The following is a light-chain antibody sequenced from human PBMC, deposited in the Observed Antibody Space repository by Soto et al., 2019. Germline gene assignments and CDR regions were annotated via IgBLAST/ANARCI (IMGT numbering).Light chain of an antibody. CDR1: SSNIGAGHD. CDR2: GNG. J-gene: IGLJ1*01. CDR3: QSYDSSLSGSEV. V-gene: IGLV1-40*01. Sequence: QSVLTQPPSVSGAPGQRVTISCTGSSSNIGAGHDVHWYQQLPGTAPKLLIYGNGNRPSGVPDRFSGSKSGTSASLAITGLQAEDEADYCCQSYDSSLSGSEVFGTGPKVT.